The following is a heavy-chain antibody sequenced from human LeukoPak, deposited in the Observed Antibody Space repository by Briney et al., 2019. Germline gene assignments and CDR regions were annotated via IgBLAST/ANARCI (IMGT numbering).Heavy chain of an antibody. CDR3: TTARAFPVTSIYYYYGMDV. CDR2: FDPEDGET. V-gene: IGHV1-24*01. D-gene: IGHD4-17*01. Sequence: SVKVSCKVSGYTLTELSMHWVRQAPGKGLEWMGGFDPEDGETIYAQKFQGRGTITEDTSTDTAYMEPSSLRSADTAVYYCTTARAFPVTSIYYYYGMDVWGPGTTVTVSS. J-gene: IGHJ6*02. CDR1: GYTLTELS.